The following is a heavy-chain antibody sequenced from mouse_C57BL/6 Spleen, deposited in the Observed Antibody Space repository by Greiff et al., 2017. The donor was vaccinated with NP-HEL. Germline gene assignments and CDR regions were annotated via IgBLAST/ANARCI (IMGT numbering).Heavy chain of an antibody. J-gene: IGHJ3*01. Sequence: VKLQESGAELARPGASVKLSCKASGYTFTSYGISWVKQRTGQGLEWIGEIYPRSGNTYYNEKFKGKATLTADKSSSTAYMELRSLTSEDSAVYFCARWGSGDPSWFAYWGQGTLVTVSA. CDR2: IYPRSGNT. D-gene: IGHD3-2*02. CDR1: GYTFTSYG. CDR3: ARWGSGDPSWFAY. V-gene: IGHV1-81*01.